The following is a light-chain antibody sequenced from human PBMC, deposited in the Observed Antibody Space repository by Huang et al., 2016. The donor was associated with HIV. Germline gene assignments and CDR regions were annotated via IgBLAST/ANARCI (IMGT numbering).Light chain of an antibody. J-gene: IGKJ4*01. Sequence: EVVLTQSPPTLSLFPGETATLSCRASQTIGTYVAWYQQRPGQGPRLLIYDGSNRAAGVPARISGARSGTTFTLSISGLESEDFGVYYCQQRRSWPLTFGGGTKVEV. CDR1: QTIGTY. CDR2: DGS. V-gene: IGKV3-11*01. CDR3: QQRRSWPLT.